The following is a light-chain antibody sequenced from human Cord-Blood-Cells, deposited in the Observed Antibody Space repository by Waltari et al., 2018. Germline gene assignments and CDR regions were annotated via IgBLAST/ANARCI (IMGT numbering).Light chain of an antibody. CDR3: QQYNNWPWT. V-gene: IGKV3-15*01. Sequence: EIVMTQSPATLSVSPGERATLSCRASQRVSSNLTWYQQKPGQAPRLLIYGASTRATGIPARCSGSGSGTEFTLTISSLQSEDFAVYYFQQYNNWPWTFGQGTKVEIK. CDR1: QRVSSN. CDR2: GAS. J-gene: IGKJ1*01.